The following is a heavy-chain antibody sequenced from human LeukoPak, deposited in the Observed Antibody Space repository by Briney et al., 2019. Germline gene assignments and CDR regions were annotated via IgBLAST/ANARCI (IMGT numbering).Heavy chain of an antibody. D-gene: IGHD5-24*01. J-gene: IGHJ5*02. V-gene: IGHV1-2*02. CDR2: INPNSGGT. CDR3: ASYITSRDGYNS. Sequence: ASVKVSCKASGYTFTGYYMHWVRQAPGQGLEWMGWINPNSGGTNYAQKFQGRVTMTRDTSISTAYMELSRLRSGDTAMYYCASYITSRDGYNSWGQGTLVTVSS. CDR1: GYTFTGYY.